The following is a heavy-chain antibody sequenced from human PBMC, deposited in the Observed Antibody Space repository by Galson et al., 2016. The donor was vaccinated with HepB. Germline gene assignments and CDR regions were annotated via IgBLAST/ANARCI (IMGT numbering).Heavy chain of an antibody. CDR2: INPNPGRT. CDR1: GYTFTDYY. D-gene: IGHD1-1*01. J-gene: IGHJ1*01. V-gene: IGHV1-2*02. CDR3: ARAQSNWNAH. Sequence: SVKVSCKASGYTFTDYYMHWVRQAPGQGLEWMGWINPNPGRTKYAQKFQGRVTMTRDSSISTAYMELTRLTSVDTAIYYCARAQSNWNAHWGPGTLVTVSS.